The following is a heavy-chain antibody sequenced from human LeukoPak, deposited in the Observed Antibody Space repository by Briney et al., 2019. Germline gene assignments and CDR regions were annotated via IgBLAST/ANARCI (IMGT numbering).Heavy chain of an antibody. CDR2: ISGSGGST. V-gene: IGHV3-23*01. CDR1: GFTFSSYA. CDR3: AKGPHMVRGVAGAFDI. Sequence: GGSLRPSCAASGFTFSSYAMSWVRQAPGKGLEWVSAISGSGGSTYYADSVKGRFTISRDNSKNTLYLQMNSLRAEDTAVYYCAKGPHMVRGVAGAFDIWGQGTMVTVSS. J-gene: IGHJ3*02. D-gene: IGHD3-10*01.